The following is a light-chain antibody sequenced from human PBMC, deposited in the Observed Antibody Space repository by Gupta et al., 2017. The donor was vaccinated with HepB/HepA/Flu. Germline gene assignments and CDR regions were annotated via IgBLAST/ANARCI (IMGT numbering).Light chain of an antibody. Sequence: EIVMTQSPATRSVSRGERVTLSCRASQSSSRNIAWYQQRPGQAPRLLIFGTSIRATGIPDRFSGSGSGTEFSLTISSLQAEDFATYYCQVDNNWPWTFGQGTKLEIK. J-gene: IGKJ1*01. CDR1: QSSSRN. CDR3: QVDNNWPWT. V-gene: IGKV3-15*01. CDR2: GTS.